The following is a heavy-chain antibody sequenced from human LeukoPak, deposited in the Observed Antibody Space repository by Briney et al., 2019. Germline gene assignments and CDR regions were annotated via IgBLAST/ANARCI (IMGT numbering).Heavy chain of an antibody. CDR3: ASILGGFDY. V-gene: IGHV4-39*07. CDR2: IYYSGST. Sequence: PSETLSLTCTVSAGSISSSSYYWGWIRQPPGKGLEWIGSIYYSGSTYYNPSLKSRVTISVDTSKNQFSLKLSSVTAADTAVYYCASILGGFDYWGQGTLVTVSS. CDR1: AGSISSSSYY. J-gene: IGHJ4*02. D-gene: IGHD3-16*01.